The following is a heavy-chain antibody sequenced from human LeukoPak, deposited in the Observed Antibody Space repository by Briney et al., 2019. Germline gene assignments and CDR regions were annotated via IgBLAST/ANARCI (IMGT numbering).Heavy chain of an antibody. J-gene: IGHJ4*02. V-gene: IGHV4-31*01. Sequence: PSHTLSLTCTVSGGSINSGGYYWNWIRQHPGKGLERIVYMYYTGSTFYTPSLESQLTISIQTSTNQFSLQLTSRTPADTAVYYCARHSGSSPHYFDYWGQGTLVTVSS. D-gene: IGHD1-26*01. CDR1: GGSINSGGYY. CDR3: ARHSGSSPHYFDY. CDR2: MYYTGST.